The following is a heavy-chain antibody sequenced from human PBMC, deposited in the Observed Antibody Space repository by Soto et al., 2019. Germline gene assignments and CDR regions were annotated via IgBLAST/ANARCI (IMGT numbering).Heavy chain of an antibody. Sequence: VQLVQSGAEVKKPGASVKVSCKASGYTLSNYGFTWVRQAPGQGLEWLGWLSGHNGNTKYAQKFQGRVTMTTDTSTRTSYMEVGTVSSYGAAVDYYAIIADGGSLCANWGEGTLVTVSS. CDR2: LSGHNGNT. D-gene: IGHD2-15*01. J-gene: IGHJ4*02. V-gene: IGHV1-18*04. CDR3: AIIADGGSLCAN. CDR1: GYTLSNYG.